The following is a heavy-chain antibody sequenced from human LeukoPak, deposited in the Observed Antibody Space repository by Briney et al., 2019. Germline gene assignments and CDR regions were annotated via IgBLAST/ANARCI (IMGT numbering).Heavy chain of an antibody. J-gene: IGHJ2*01. D-gene: IGHD7-27*01. CDR3: AKDGATGDRWYFDL. V-gene: IGHV3-53*05. CDR2: IYSGGNT. Sequence: GGSLRLSCALSGFTVSSNYMTWVRQAPGKGLEWVSIIYSGGNTYYADSVKGRFTVSRDNSKNTLYLQMNSLRAEDTAVYYCAKDGATGDRWYFDLWGRGTLVTVSS. CDR1: GFTVSSNY.